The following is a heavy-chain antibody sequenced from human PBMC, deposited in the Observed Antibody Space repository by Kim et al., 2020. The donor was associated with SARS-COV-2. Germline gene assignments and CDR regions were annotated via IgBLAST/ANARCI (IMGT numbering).Heavy chain of an antibody. V-gene: IGHV3-48*01. CDR3: ARSLRYLALDY. Sequence: GGSLRLSCAASGFTFSSYRMNWVRQAPGKGLAWVSYISSSSSTIYYADSVTGRFTISRVNAKNSLYLHINSLRAEDTAVYYCARSLRYLALDYWGQGTLV. J-gene: IGHJ4*02. CDR1: GFTFSSYR. CDR2: ISSSSSTI. D-gene: IGHD2-21*01.